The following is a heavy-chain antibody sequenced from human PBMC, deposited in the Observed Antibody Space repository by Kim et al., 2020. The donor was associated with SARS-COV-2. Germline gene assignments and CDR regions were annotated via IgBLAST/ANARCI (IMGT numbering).Heavy chain of an antibody. D-gene: IGHD2-15*01. V-gene: IGHV3-23*01. CDR3: VKDDPLTRVEH. J-gene: IGHJ1*01. Sequence: ADSVKGRFTISGDNSKNTLYLQMNSLRAADTAVYYCVKDDPLTRVEHWGRGTPVTVSP.